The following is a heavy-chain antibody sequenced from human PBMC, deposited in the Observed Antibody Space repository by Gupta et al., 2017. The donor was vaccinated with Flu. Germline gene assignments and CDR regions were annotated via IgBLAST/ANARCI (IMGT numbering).Heavy chain of an antibody. V-gene: IGHV3-23*01. J-gene: IGHJ6*02. Sequence: EVQLLESGGGLVQPGGSLRLSCAVSGFTFKNYAMNWVRQAPGKGLEWVSGISDSGTSTYYADSVKGRFTVSRDNSKNTVHLQMNSLRAEDTXQXYCVKWXNMNYDFWSGLVLWGMDVWGQGTTVTVSS. CDR1: GFTFKNYA. CDR3: VKWXNMNYDFWSGLVLWGMDV. CDR2: ISDSGTST. D-gene: IGHD3-3*01.